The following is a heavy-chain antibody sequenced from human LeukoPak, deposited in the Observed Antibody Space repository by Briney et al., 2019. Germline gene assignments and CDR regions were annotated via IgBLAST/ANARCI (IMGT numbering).Heavy chain of an antibody. J-gene: IGHJ4*02. CDR2: ISSSSYI. CDR3: ARPSGSYRKYFDY. V-gene: IGHV3-21*01. D-gene: IGHD1-26*01. Sequence: GGSLRLSCAASGFTFSSYSMNWVRQAPGKGLEWVSSISSSSYIYYADSVKGRFTISRDNAKNSLYLQMNSLRDEDTAVYYCARPSGSYRKYFDYWGQGTLVTVSS. CDR1: GFTFSSYS.